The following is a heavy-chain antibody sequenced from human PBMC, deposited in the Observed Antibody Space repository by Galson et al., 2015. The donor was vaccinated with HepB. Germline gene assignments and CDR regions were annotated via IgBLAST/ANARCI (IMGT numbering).Heavy chain of an antibody. CDR2: VDWNGDAI. CDR3: AKTTHNRSSGWYHHFDY. Sequence: SLRLSCAASGFRFDDFAMHWVRQVPRKGLEWVSGVDWNGDAIGYADSVRGRFIVSRDNAKNSLYLHMNSLVPEDTAFYYCAKTTHNRSSGWYHHFDYWGQGILVTVSS. V-gene: IGHV3-9*01. D-gene: IGHD6-19*01. CDR1: GFRFDDFA. J-gene: IGHJ4*02.